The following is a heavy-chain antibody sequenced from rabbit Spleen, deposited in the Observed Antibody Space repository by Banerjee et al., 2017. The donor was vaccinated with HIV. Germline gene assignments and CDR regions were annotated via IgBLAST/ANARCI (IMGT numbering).Heavy chain of an antibody. CDR2: IYGGSLVTT. D-gene: IGHD8-1*01. CDR1: GFSFSARYY. CDR3: ARDSGSSFSSYGMDL. J-gene: IGHJ6*01. V-gene: IGHV1S45*01. Sequence: QEQLVESGGGLVQPEGSLTLTCTASGFSFSARYYMCWVRQAPGKGLQWIACIYGGSLVTTYYATWAKGRFTISKTSSTTVTLQMTSLTAADTATYFCARDSGSSFSSYGMDLWGQGTLVTVS.